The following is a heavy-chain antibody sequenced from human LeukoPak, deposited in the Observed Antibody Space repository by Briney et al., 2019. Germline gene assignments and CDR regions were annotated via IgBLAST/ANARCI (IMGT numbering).Heavy chain of an antibody. J-gene: IGHJ4*02. V-gene: IGHV3-30*02. CDR3: ARAGEFLYYFDY. Sequence: PGGSLRLSCAASGFTFSSYGMHWVRQAPGKGLEWVAFIRYDGSNKYYADSVKGRFTISRDNAKNSLYLQMNSLRAEDTAVYYCARAGEFLYYFDYWGQGTLVTVSS. CDR1: GFTFSSYG. CDR2: IRYDGSNK. D-gene: IGHD2-21*01.